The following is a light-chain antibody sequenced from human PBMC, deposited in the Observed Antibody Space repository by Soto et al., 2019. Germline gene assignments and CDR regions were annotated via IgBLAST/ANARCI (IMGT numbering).Light chain of an antibody. Sequence: EIVMTQSPATQSVSPGERATLSCRASQTVSTSLAWYQQKPGRAPRLLIYGASTRASGVPARFSGSGSGTENTLTISSLQSEDSAVYYCHQYNNWWTFGQGTKVDIK. CDR2: GAS. J-gene: IGKJ1*01. CDR3: HQYNNWWT. V-gene: IGKV3-15*01. CDR1: QTVSTS.